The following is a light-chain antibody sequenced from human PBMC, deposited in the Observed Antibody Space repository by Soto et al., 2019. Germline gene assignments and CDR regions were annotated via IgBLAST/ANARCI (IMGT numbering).Light chain of an antibody. CDR2: GAS. J-gene: IGKJ1*01. V-gene: IGKV3-20*01. CDR3: QQYGSSPRT. Sequence: EIVLTQSPGTLSLSPGERATLSCRASQSVSSSYLAWYQQKPGQAPRPLIYGASSRATGIPDRFSGSGSGTDFTLTISTLEPEYFAVYYCQQYGSSPRTFGKGTKVEIK. CDR1: QSVSSSY.